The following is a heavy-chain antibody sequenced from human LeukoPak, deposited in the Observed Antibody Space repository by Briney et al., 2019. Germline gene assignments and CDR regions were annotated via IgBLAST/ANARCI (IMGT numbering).Heavy chain of an antibody. V-gene: IGHV3-21*04. D-gene: IGHD5-12*01. CDR3: ARVRHHSGYGAEGYYGMDV. J-gene: IGHJ6*02. CDR2: ITSSSNYI. Sequence: GGSLRLSCAASGFSFSTYSTNWVRQAPGKGLEWVSSITSSSNYIYYADSVKGRFTISRDNAKNSLYLQMNSLRSEDTAVYYCARVRHHSGYGAEGYYGMDVWGQGTTVTVSS. CDR1: GFSFSTYS.